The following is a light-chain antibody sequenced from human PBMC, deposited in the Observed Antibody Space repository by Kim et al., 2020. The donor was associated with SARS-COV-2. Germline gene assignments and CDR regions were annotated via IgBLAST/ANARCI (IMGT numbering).Light chain of an antibody. CDR1: QTVLYNSNTKNY. V-gene: IGKV4-1*01. Sequence: RATLNCKSSQTVLYNSNTKNYLAWYQQKPGQSPKLLIYWASIRESGVSDRFSGSGSETDFPLTISSLQAEDVAVYYCQQYYSTPPSFGQGTKLEI. J-gene: IGKJ2*03. CDR2: WAS. CDR3: QQYYSTPPS.